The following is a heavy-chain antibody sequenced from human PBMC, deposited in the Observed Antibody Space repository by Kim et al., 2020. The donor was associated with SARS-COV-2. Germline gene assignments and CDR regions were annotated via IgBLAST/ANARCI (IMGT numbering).Heavy chain of an antibody. CDR3: ARGPGYCSSTSCYIVGGSYYYYGMDV. V-gene: IGHV1-18*04. CDR1: GYTFTSYG. J-gene: IGHJ6*02. Sequence: ASVKVSCKASGYTFTSYGISWVRQAPGQGLEWMGWISAYNGNTNYAQKLQGRVTMTTDTSTSTAYMELRSLRSDDTAVYYCARGPGYCSSTSCYIVGGSYYYYGMDVWGQGTTVTVSS. D-gene: IGHD2-2*01. CDR2: ISAYNGNT.